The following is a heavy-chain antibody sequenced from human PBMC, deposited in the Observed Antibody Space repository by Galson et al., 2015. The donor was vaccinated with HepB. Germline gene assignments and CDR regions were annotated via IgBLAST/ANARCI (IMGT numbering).Heavy chain of an antibody. Sequence: SLRLSCAASGFTVSSNYMSWVRQAPGKGLEWVSVIYSGGSTYYADSVKGRFTISRDNSKNTLYLQMNSLRAEDTAVYYCARVASWVTTPERWYYYGMDVWGQGTTVTVS. CDR2: IYSGGST. CDR3: ARVASWVTTPERWYYYGMDV. CDR1: GFTVSSNY. V-gene: IGHV3-66*01. J-gene: IGHJ6*02. D-gene: IGHD4-17*01.